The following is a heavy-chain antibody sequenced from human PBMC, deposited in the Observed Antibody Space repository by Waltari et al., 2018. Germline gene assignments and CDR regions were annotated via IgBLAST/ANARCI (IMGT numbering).Heavy chain of an antibody. V-gene: IGHV3-30*18. CDR3: AKDAFGNTYLDH. J-gene: IGHJ5*02. CDR1: GFSLSNFG. CDR2: AFFDGIKT. Sequence: QVQLVESGGGVVQPGMSLSLSCAASGFSLSNFGMHWVRQAPGKGLECVALAFFDGIKTDYADSVRGRFTISRDNSKNTLYLDINNLRVDDTGIYYCAKDAFGNTYLDHWGQGTVVTVSS. D-gene: IGHD3-10*01.